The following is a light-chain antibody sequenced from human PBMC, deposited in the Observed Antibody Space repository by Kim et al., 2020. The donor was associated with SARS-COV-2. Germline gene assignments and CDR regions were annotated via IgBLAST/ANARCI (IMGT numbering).Light chain of an antibody. CDR3: QQRSSWPRT. CDR1: HSVSSY. Sequence: EIVLTQSPATLSLSPGERATLSCRASHSVSSYLAGYQQKPGQAPRLLIYDASDRATGIPARFSGSGSGTDFTLTISSREPEDFAVYYCQQRSSWPRTFGQGTKVDIK. V-gene: IGKV3-11*01. J-gene: IGKJ1*01. CDR2: DAS.